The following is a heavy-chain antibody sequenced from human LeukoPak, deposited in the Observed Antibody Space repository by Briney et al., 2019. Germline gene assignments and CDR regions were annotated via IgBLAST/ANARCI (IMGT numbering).Heavy chain of an antibody. CDR3: ARVRGYSGYDSGSRWFDP. J-gene: IGHJ5*02. CDR1: GYTFTGYY. D-gene: IGHD5-12*01. Sequence: ASVKVSCKPSGYTFTGYYMHWVRQAPGQGLEWMGRINPNSGGTNYAQKFQGRVTMTRDTSISTAYMELSRLRSDDTAVYYCARVRGYSGYDSGSRWFDPWGQGTLVTVSS. V-gene: IGHV1-2*06. CDR2: INPNSGGT.